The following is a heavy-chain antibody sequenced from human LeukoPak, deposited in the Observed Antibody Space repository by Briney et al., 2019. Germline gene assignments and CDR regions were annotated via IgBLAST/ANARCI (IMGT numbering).Heavy chain of an antibody. CDR3: AKPRVGDFIVVVPAAEDC. CDR2: INGNGGGT. Sequence: GGSLRLSCAASGFTFSNYAMSWVRQAPGKGLEWVSAINGNGGGTYYAYSVKGRFTISRDNSRNTLFLHMNTLRAEDTAVYYCAKPRVGDFIVVVPAAEDCWGQGTLVTVSS. J-gene: IGHJ4*02. D-gene: IGHD2-2*01. V-gene: IGHV3-23*01. CDR1: GFTFSNYA.